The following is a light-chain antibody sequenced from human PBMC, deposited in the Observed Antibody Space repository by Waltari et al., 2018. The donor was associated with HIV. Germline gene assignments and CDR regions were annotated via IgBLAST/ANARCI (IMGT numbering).Light chain of an antibody. CDR3: QSADNSGTYVV. V-gene: IGLV3-25*03. CDR1: PLPKQS. Sequence: SYELTQPPSVSVSPGQTARITCSGDPLPKQSAHWYRQRPGQAPVLVIYKDTQRPSWIPERFSGSSSGTTVTLTISGVQAEDEADYYCQSADNSGTYVVFGGGTKLTVL. CDR2: KDT. J-gene: IGLJ3*02.